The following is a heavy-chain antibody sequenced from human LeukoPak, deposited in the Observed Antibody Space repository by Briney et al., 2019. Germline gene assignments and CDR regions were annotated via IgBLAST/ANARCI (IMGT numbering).Heavy chain of an antibody. D-gene: IGHD3-22*01. CDR3: ANYYDRSGFYGRFDY. CDR2: ISGSGDST. V-gene: IGHV3-23*01. CDR1: GFTFSSYA. J-gene: IGHJ4*02. Sequence: GGSLRLSCAASGFTFSSYAMSWVRQAPGKGLEWVSAISGSGDSTYYADSVKGRFTISRDNPKNTLYLQMNSLRAEDTAVYYCANYYDRSGFYGRFDYWGQGTLVTVSS.